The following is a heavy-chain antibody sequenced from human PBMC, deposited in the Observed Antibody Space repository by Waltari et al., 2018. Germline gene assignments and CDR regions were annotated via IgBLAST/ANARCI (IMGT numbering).Heavy chain of an antibody. CDR1: GFTFSSYG. Sequence: QVQLVESGGGVVQPGRSLRLSCAASGFTFSSYGMHWVRQAPGKGLEWVAVISYDGSNKYYADSVKGRFTISRDNSKNTLYLQMNSLRAEDTAVYYCAKATSYSSSWYYYYYYGMDVWGQGTTVIVSS. CDR3: AKATSYSSSWYYYYYYGMDV. J-gene: IGHJ6*02. CDR2: ISYDGSNK. D-gene: IGHD6-13*01. V-gene: IGHV3-30*18.